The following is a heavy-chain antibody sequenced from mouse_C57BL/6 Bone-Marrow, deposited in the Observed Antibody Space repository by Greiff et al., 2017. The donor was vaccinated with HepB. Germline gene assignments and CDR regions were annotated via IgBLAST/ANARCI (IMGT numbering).Heavy chain of an antibody. Sequence: VKLQESGAELVRPGASVKLSCKASGYTFTDYYINWVKQRPGQGLEWIARIYPGSGNTYYNEKFKGKATLTAEKSSSTAYMQLSSLTSEDSAVYFCARAEDYDDGFAYWGQGTLVTVSA. CDR3: ARAEDYDDGFAY. J-gene: IGHJ3*01. D-gene: IGHD2-4*01. V-gene: IGHV1-76*01. CDR2: IYPGSGNT. CDR1: GYTFTDYY.